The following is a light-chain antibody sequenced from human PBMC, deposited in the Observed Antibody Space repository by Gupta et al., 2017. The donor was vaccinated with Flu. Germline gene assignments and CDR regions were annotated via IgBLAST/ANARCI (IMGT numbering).Light chain of an antibody. V-gene: IGKV1-5*01. Sequence: PPTLSAPIGGRVTITCRASSSISVWLAWYQHNPGKGPKLLVYFASATHDAVSSRFSGSGSGTEFTLTISRPQPDDAATYFCHQDSSYPITFGQGTPLEIK. CDR1: SSISVW. J-gene: IGKJ5*01. CDR3: HQDSSYPIT. CDR2: FAS.